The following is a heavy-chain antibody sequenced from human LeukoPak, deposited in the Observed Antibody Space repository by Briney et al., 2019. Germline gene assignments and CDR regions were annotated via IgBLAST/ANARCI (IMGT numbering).Heavy chain of an antibody. J-gene: IGHJ4*02. V-gene: IGHV4-4*07. CDR1: GGSISSYY. CDR3: ARGAVAGTGRYFDY. Sequence: SETLSLTCTVSGGSISSYYWSWIRQPAGKGLEWIGRIYTNGSTNYNPSLKSRVTMSVDTSKNQFSLKLSSVTAADTAVYYCARGAVAGTGRYFDYWGQGTLVTVSS. D-gene: IGHD6-19*01. CDR2: IYTNGST.